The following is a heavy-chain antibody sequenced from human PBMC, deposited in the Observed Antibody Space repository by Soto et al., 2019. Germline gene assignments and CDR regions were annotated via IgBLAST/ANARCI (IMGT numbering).Heavy chain of an antibody. D-gene: IGHD3-22*01. CDR2: IWYDGSNK. CDR3: ARGAYYDTRGLYYFDY. Sequence: QVQLVESGGGVVQPGRSLRLSCAASGFTFSSHGMHWVRQAPGKGLEWVAVIWYDGSNKYYADSVKGRFTISRDNSKNPLYLQLNRLSAADTAVYNCARGAYYDTRGLYYFDYWGQGTLVTVSS. V-gene: IGHV3-33*01. CDR1: GFTFSSHG. J-gene: IGHJ4*02.